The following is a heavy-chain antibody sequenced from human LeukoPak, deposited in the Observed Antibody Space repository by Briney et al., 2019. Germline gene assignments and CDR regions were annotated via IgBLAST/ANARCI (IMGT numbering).Heavy chain of an antibody. CDR3: ARKFWSERHFDY. Sequence: SETLSLTCAVSGGSISSGGYSWNWIRQPPGKGLEYIGYIYYSGSTYYNPSLKSRVTISVDTSKNQFSLKLSSVTAADTAVYYCARKFWSERHFDYWGQGTQVTVSS. J-gene: IGHJ4*02. V-gene: IGHV4-30-4*07. CDR2: IYYSGST. D-gene: IGHD3-3*01. CDR1: GGSISSGGYS.